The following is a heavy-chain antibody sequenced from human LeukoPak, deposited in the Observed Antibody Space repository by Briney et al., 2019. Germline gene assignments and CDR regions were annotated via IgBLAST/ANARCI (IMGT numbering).Heavy chain of an antibody. D-gene: IGHD3-10*01. CDR1: GFTASTNY. Sequence: PGGSLRLSCAASGFTASTNYMTWVRQAPGKVLEWVSVIYSDGTTYYADSVKGRFTISRDNSKNTVYLQMNSLRAEDTAVYYCARGLGYGSGPVDHWGQGTLVTLSS. CDR3: ARGLGYGSGPVDH. V-gene: IGHV3-53*01. CDR2: IYSDGTT. J-gene: IGHJ4*02.